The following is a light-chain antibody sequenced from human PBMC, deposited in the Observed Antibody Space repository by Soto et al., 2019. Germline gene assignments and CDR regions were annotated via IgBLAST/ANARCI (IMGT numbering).Light chain of an antibody. CDR1: QIVSSSY. V-gene: IGKV3-20*01. CDR2: GAS. Sequence: EIVLTQSPGTLSLSPGDRATLSCRASQIVSSSYLAWYQQKPGQAPRLLMYGASNRATGIPDRFSGRGSGTDFTLTISGLEPEDFAVYYCQQYVSSPRTFGQGTKVEVK. J-gene: IGKJ1*01. CDR3: QQYVSSPRT.